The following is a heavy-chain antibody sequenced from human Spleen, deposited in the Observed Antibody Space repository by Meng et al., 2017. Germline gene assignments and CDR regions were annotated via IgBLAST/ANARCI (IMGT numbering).Heavy chain of an antibody. D-gene: IGHD3-22*01. J-gene: IGHJ4*02. Sequence: GESLKISCAASGFTFSSYGMHWVRQAPGKGLEWVAVIWYDGSNKYYADSVKGRFTISRDNSKNTVFLQINSLRAEDTAVYYCARSPIDKYDLSALPLDYWGQGKLVT. V-gene: IGHV3-33*01. CDR2: IWYDGSNK. CDR3: ARSPIDKYDLSALPLDY. CDR1: GFTFSSYG.